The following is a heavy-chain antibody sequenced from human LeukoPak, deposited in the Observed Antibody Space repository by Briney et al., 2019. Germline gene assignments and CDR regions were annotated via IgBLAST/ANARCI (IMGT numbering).Heavy chain of an antibody. CDR1: GGPFSGYY. J-gene: IGHJ4*02. D-gene: IGHD4-23*01. Sequence: SETLSLTCAVYGGPFSGYYGSWLRQPPGKGLEWIGEINHSGSTNYNPSLKSRVTISVDTSKNQFSLKLSSVTAADTAVYYCARDGYGGNDGGYWGQGTLVTVSS. CDR2: INHSGST. CDR3: ARDGYGGNDGGY. V-gene: IGHV4-34*01.